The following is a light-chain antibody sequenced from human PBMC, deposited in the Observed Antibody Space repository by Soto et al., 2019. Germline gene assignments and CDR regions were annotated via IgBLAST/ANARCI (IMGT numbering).Light chain of an antibody. V-gene: IGKV1-5*03. CDR3: QQAYT. J-gene: IGKJ2*01. CDR1: QSISSW. CDR2: KAS. Sequence: DIQMTQSPSTLSASVGDRVTITCRASQSISSWLAWYQQKPGKAPKLLIYKASSLESGVPSRFSGSGSGTEFTLTISCLQPNDFATYYCQQAYTFGQGTKLEIK.